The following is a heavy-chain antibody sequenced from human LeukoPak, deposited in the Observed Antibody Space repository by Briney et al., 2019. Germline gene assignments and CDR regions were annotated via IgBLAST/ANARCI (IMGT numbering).Heavy chain of an antibody. CDR3: AREKVTTGFFDS. V-gene: IGHV3-64*01. Sequence: GGSLRLSCAASGFTFSTYAMHWVRQAPGKGLEYVSAISPDGGSTFDANSVKGRFTVSRDNSKSTLYLHMGSLRADDMAVYYCAREKVTTGFFDSWGQGTLVTVSS. D-gene: IGHD4-17*01. CDR1: GFTFSTYA. J-gene: IGHJ4*02. CDR2: ISPDGGST.